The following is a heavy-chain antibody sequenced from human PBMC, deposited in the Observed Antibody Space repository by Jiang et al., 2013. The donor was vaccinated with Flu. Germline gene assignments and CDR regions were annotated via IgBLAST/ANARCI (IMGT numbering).Heavy chain of an antibody. D-gene: IGHD1-1*01. Sequence: SGAEVKRPGASVKVSCKVSGYTLTELSMHWVRQAPGEGLEWMGGLDREDGDTIYAQKFQGRVTMTEDTSSDTAYLELSSLRSDDTAVYYCATLGTDPDYWGQGTLVTVSS. J-gene: IGHJ4*02. CDR3: ATLGTDPDY. CDR2: LDREDGDT. CDR1: GYTLTELS. V-gene: IGHV1-24*01.